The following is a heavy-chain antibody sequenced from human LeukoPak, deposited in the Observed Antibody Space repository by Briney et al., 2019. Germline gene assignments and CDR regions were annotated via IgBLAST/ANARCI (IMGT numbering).Heavy chain of an antibody. J-gene: IGHJ4*02. Sequence: GASVTVSCKASGYTLTSYDINWVRQATGQGLEWMGWMHPNSGSTGYAQKFQGRVTITRNTSISTAYMELSGLRSEDTAVYYCARGRSTGYPYYFEYWGQGTLVTVSS. D-gene: IGHD5-12*01. CDR3: ARGRSTGYPYYFEY. CDR1: GYTLTSYD. V-gene: IGHV1-8*03. CDR2: MHPNSGST.